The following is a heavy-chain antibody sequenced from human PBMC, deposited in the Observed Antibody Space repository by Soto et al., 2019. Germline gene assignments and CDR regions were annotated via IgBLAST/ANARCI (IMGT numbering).Heavy chain of an antibody. CDR2: ISWNGESI. D-gene: IGHD6-19*01. J-gene: IGHJ4*02. Sequence: EVQLVESGGGLVQPGRSLRLSCAASGFSFGDYAMQWVRQVPGKGLEWVSSISWNGESIGYADSVKGRLTISRDNGKKSVYLQMNSLRGEDTALYYGAKDVGSSGWYDGFDSWGQGTLVTVS. CDR3: AKDVGSSGWYDGFDS. CDR1: GFSFGDYA. V-gene: IGHV3-9*01.